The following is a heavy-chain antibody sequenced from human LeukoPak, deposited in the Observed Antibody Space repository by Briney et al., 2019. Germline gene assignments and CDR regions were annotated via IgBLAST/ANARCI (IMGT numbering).Heavy chain of an antibody. D-gene: IGHD3-16*01. J-gene: IGHJ4*02. V-gene: IGHV1-2*06. CDR3: ARRGDSGYYFDY. CDR1: GYTCTGYY. CDR2: INPNSGGT. Sequence: ASVKVSCKASGYTCTGYYMHWVRQAPGQGLEWMGRINPNSGGTNYAQKFQGRVTMTRDTSISTAYMELSRLRSDDTAVYYCARRGDSGYYFDYWGQGTLVTVSS.